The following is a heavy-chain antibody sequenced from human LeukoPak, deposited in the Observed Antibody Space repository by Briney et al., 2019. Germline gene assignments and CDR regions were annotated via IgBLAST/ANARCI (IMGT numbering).Heavy chain of an antibody. CDR1: GGTFSSYA. CDR2: IIPIFGTA. V-gene: IGHV1-69*05. CDR3: ASLVHRHAFDI. Sequence: GASVKVSXKASGGTFSSYAISWVRQAPGQGLEWMGGIIPIFGTANCAQKFQGRVTITTDESTSTAYMELSSLRSEDTAVYYCASLVHRHAFDIWGQGTMVTVSS. D-gene: IGHD3-10*01. J-gene: IGHJ3*02.